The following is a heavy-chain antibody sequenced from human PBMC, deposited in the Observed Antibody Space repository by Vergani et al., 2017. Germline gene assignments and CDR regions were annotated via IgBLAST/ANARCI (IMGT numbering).Heavy chain of an antibody. V-gene: IGHV3-30-3*01. D-gene: IGHD2-2*02. Sequence: QVQLVESGGGVVQPGRSLRLSCVVSGFALNRHAMYWVRQAPGKGLEWVVGLSFDGTNEYYPDLVKGRFTISRDIAKNTLYLQVRSLRLEDTGVYHCVRDRGLCAGGRCYTEAWDYWGQGTPVTVSS. J-gene: IGHJ4*02. CDR2: LSFDGTNE. CDR3: VRDRGLCAGGRCYTEAWDY. CDR1: GFALNRHA.